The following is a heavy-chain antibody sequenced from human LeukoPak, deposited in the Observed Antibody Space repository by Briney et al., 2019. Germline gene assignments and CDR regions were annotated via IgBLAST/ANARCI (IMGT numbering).Heavy chain of an antibody. D-gene: IGHD6-19*01. J-gene: IGHJ5*02. V-gene: IGHV4-34*01. CDR3: ARAVAGSKWFDP. Sequence: SETLSLTCAVYGGSFSGYYWSWTRQPPGKGLEWIGEINHSGSTNYNPSLKSRVTISVDTSKNQFSLKLSSVTAADTAVYYCARAVAGSKWFDPWGQGTLVTVSS. CDR2: INHSGST. CDR1: GGSFSGYY.